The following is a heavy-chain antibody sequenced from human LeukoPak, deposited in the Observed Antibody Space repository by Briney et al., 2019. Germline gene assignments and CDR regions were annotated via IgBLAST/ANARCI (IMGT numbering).Heavy chain of an antibody. J-gene: IGHJ6*02. Sequence: GRSLRLSCAASGFTFSSYSMNWVRQAPGKGLEWVSYISSSSSTIYYADSVKGRFTISRDNAKNSLYLQMNSLRAEDTAVYYCARTRRSSSWYTGDYYYGMDVWGQGTTVTVSS. CDR2: ISSSSSTI. CDR3: ARTRRSSSWYTGDYYYGMDV. V-gene: IGHV3-48*01. CDR1: GFTFSSYS. D-gene: IGHD6-13*01.